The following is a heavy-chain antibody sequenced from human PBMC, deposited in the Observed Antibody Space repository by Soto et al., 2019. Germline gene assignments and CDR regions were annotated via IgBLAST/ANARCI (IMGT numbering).Heavy chain of an antibody. J-gene: IGHJ4*02. CDR2: IKQDGSEE. CDR1: GFTFSSYW. V-gene: IGHV3-7*03. CDR3: ARDEGGSYFDY. Sequence: GGSLRLSCAASGFTFSSYWMSWVRQAPGKGLEWVANIKQDGSEEYYVDSVKGRFTISRDNAKNSLYLQMNSLIAEDTAVYYCARDEGGSYFDYWGQGTLVTVSS. D-gene: IGHD1-26*01.